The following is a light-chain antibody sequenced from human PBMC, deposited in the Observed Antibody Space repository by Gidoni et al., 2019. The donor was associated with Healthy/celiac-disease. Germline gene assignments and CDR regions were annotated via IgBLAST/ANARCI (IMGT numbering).Light chain of an antibody. CDR2: AAS. CDR3: QQRSNWT. Sequence: EIVLTQSPATLSLSPGERATLSCRASQSVSSYLAWYQQKPGQAPRLLIYAASRISGRGSGTDFALAISSLEPEYFAVYYCQQRSNWTFGQGTKVEIK. J-gene: IGKJ1*01. V-gene: IGKV3-11*01. CDR1: QSVSSY.